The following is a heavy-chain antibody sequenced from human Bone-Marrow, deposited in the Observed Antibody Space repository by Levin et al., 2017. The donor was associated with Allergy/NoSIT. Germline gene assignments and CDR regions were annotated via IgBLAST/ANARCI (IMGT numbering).Heavy chain of an antibody. J-gene: IGHJ6*02. D-gene: IGHD6-6*01. CDR1: GFTFSSYD. Sequence: GGSLRLSCAASGFTFSSYDMHWVRQATGKGLEWVSAIGTAGDTYYPGSVKGRFTISRENAKNSLYLQMNSLRAGDTAVYYCARALPDSSSSPPPYYYYGMDVWGQGTTVTVSS. CDR2: IGTAGDT. V-gene: IGHV3-13*01. CDR3: ARALPDSSSSPPPYYYYGMDV.